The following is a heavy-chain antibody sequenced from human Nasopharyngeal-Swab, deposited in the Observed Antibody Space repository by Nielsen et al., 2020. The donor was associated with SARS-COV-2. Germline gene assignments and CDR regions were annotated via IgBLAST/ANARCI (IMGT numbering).Heavy chain of an antibody. Sequence: SETLSLTCAASGGSFSYYFWTWIRQTPGKGMEWIGEINHSGSTNYNPSLKSRATIEVDTSKNQFFLQLRSVTSADTAVYYCARGRNIASRLLDSWDQGALVIVSS. J-gene: IGHJ4*02. D-gene: IGHD6-6*01. CDR2: INHSGST. CDR1: GGSFSYYF. CDR3: ARGRNIASRLLDS. V-gene: IGHV4-34*01.